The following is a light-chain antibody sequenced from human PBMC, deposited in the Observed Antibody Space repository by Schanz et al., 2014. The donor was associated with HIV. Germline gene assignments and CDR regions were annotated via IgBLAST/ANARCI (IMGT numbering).Light chain of an antibody. CDR3: QQRDNWPLT. V-gene: IGKV3-11*01. CDR2: DTS. CDR1: QGISTSY. Sequence: ESVLTQSPGTLSLSPGERATLSCRASQGISTSYLAWYQQKPGQAPRLLIYDTSNRATGIPARFSGSGFETDFTLTISSLEPEDSAVYYCQQRDNWPLTFGGGTKVEIK. J-gene: IGKJ4*01.